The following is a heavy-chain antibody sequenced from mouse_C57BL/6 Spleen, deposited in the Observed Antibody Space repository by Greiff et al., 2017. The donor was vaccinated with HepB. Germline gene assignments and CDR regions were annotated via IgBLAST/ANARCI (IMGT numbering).Heavy chain of an antibody. CDR2: IHPNSGST. Sequence: VQLQQPGAELVKPGASVKLSCKASGYTFTSYWMHWVKQRPGQGLEWIGMIHPNSGSTNYNEKFKSKATLTVDKSSSTAYMQLSSLTSEDSAVYDCARRGYYDSSDGDYAMDYWGQGTSVTVSS. CDR3: ARRGYYDSSDGDYAMDY. V-gene: IGHV1-64*01. D-gene: IGHD1-1*01. CDR1: GYTFTSYW. J-gene: IGHJ4*01.